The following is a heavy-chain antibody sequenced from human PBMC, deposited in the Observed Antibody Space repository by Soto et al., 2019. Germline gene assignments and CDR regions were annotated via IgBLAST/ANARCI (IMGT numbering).Heavy chain of an antibody. J-gene: IGHJ4*02. V-gene: IGHV4-59*01. CDR3: ARVERYCSGGSCYYYFDY. Sequence: PSETLSLTCTVSDVSISGYYWNWIRQPPGKGLEWIGYIYYSGSTNYNPSLKSRVTISVDTSKNQFSLKLSSVTAADTAVYYCARVERYCSGGSCYYYFDYWGQGTLVTVSS. D-gene: IGHD2-15*01. CDR1: DVSISGYY. CDR2: IYYSGST.